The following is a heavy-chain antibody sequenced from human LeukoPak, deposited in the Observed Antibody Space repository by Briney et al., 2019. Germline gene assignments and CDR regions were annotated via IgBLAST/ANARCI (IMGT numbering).Heavy chain of an antibody. CDR1: GFTFNSCW. CDR3: ARTDILTGYSFDC. D-gene: IGHD3-9*01. V-gene: IGHV3-74*01. Sequence: GGSLRLTWAASGFTFNSCWMHWVLQVPGKGLVWVSRINSDGSSTSYADSVKGRFTIFRDNAKNTLYLQMNSLRAEDTAVFYCARTDILTGYSFDCWGQGTLVTVSS. J-gene: IGHJ4*02. CDR2: INSDGSST.